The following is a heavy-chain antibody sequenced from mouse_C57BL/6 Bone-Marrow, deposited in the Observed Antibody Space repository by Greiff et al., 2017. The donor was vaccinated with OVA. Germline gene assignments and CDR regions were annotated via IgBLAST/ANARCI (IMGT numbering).Heavy chain of an antibody. CDR1: GYTFTDYE. D-gene: IGHD2-4*01. CDR2: IDPETGGT. Sequence: VKLVESGAELVRPGASVTLSCKASGYTFTDYEMHWVKQTPVHGLEWIGAIDPETGGTAYNQKFKGKAILTADKSSSTAYMELRSLTSEDSAVYYCTRSSYDYEVDYWGQGTSVTVSS. V-gene: IGHV1-15*01. J-gene: IGHJ4*01. CDR3: TRSSYDYEVDY.